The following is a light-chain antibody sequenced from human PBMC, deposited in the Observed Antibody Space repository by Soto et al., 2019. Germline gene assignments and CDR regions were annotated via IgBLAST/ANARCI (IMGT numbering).Light chain of an antibody. Sequence: EIVLTQSPGTLSLSPGERATLSCRTSQSVSNNYLAWYQQKPGQAPRLLIYGVSSRPTGIPDRFSGSGSGTDFTLTISRLEAEDFAMYYCQRYDSLRTFGQGTKVDIK. CDR2: GVS. CDR3: QRYDSLRT. J-gene: IGKJ1*01. CDR1: QSVSNNY. V-gene: IGKV3-20*01.